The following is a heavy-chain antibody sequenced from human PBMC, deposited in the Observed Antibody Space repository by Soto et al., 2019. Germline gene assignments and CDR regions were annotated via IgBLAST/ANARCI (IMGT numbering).Heavy chain of an antibody. CDR1: GFTSSDSW. CDR2: INGDGSRT. CDR3: ARDPRFLEYNNLAPRSYGMDV. J-gene: IGHJ6*02. Sequence: GGSLRLSCAASGFTSSDSWMHWVRQVPGTGLVWIARINGDGSRTTYADPVKGRFTISRDNANNTLHLQLSSLRAEDTGVYYCARDPRFLEYNNLAPRSYGMDVWGQGTTVTVSS. D-gene: IGHD3-3*01. V-gene: IGHV3-74*01.